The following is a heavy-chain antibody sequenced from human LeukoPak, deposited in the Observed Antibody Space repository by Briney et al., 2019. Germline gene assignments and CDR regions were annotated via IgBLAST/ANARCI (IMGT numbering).Heavy chain of an antibody. CDR3: ASRPTGAFDI. CDR1: GFTFSSYA. CDR2: ISYDGSNK. J-gene: IGHJ3*02. Sequence: PGGSLRLSCAASGFTFSSYAMHWVRQAPGKGLEWVAVISYDGSNKYYADSVKGRFTISRDNSKNTLYLQMNSLRAEDTAVYYCASRPTGAFDIWGQGTMVTVSS. V-gene: IGHV3-30*04.